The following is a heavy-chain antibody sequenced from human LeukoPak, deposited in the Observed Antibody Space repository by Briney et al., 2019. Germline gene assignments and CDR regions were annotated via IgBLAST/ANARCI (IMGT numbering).Heavy chain of an antibody. CDR1: GFTFSSYS. D-gene: IGHD6-19*01. CDR3: ARVNPLSSSGWSVDFDY. J-gene: IGHJ4*02. Sequence: GGSLRLSCAASGFTFSSYSMNWVRQAPGKGLEWVANIKQDGSEKYYVDSVKGRFTISRDNAKNSLYLQMNSLRAEDTAVYYCARVNPLSSSGWSVDFDYWGQGTLVTVSS. V-gene: IGHV3-7*01. CDR2: IKQDGSEK.